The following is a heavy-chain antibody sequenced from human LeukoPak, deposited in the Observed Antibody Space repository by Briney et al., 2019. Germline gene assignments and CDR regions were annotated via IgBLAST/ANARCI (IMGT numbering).Heavy chain of an antibody. CDR2: IIPIFGTA. Sequence: SVKVSCKASGGTFSSYAISWVRQAPGQGLEWMGGIIPIFGTANYAQKFQGRVTITADESTSTAYMELSSLRSEDTAVYYCAREDDFWSGYYGWGQGTLVTVSS. CDR3: AREDDFWSGYYG. V-gene: IGHV1-69*13. J-gene: IGHJ4*02. D-gene: IGHD3-3*01. CDR1: GGTFSSYA.